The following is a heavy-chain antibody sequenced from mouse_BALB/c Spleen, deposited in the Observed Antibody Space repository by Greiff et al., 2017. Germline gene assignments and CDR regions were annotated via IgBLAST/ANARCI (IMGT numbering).Heavy chain of an antibody. CDR1: GYSITSGYY. CDR3: ARGGGYYWYFDV. Sequence: EVQLQESGPDLVKPSQSLSLTCTVTGYSITSGYYWNWIRQFPVNKLEWMGYLSYDGSNNYNPSLKNRISITRDTSKKQFFLKLNSVTTEDTATYYRARGGGYYWYFDVWGAGTTVTVSS. D-gene: IGHD1-1*02. CDR2: LSYDGSN. V-gene: IGHV3-6*02. J-gene: IGHJ1*01.